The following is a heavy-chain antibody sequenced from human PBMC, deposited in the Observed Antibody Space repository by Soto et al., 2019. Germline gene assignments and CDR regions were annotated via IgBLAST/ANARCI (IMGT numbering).Heavy chain of an antibody. CDR2: ISWNSGSI. J-gene: IGHJ3*02. Sequence: EVQLVESGGGLVQPGRSLRLSCAASGFTFDDYAMHWVRQAPGKGLEWVSGISWNSGSIGYADSVKGRFTISRDNAKNSLYLQMNSLGAEDTALYYCANEGRMGRAAFDIWGQGTMVTVSS. CDR3: ANEGRMGRAAFDI. V-gene: IGHV3-9*01. D-gene: IGHD2-8*01. CDR1: GFTFDDYA.